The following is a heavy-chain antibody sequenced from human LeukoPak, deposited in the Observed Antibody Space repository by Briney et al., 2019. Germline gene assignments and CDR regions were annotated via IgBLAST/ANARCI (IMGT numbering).Heavy chain of an antibody. CDR1: GYTFTSYG. CDR3: ARGPIIDIVVIPAAADYYHMDV. CDR2: ISAYNGNT. D-gene: IGHD2-2*01. V-gene: IGHV1-18*01. Sequence: ASVKVSCKASGYTFTSYGISWVRQAPGQGLEWMGGISAYNGNTNYAQKLQGRVTMTTDSSTSTAYMELRSLRSDDTAVYYCARGPIIDIVVIPAAADYYHMDVWGKGTTVTVSS. J-gene: IGHJ6*03.